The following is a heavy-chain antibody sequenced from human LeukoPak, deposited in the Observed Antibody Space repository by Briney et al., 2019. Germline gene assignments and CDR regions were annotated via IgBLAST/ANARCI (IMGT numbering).Heavy chain of an antibody. V-gene: IGHV4-4*02. CDR2: IYYSGGT. D-gene: IGHD6-13*01. J-gene: IGHJ4*02. CDR3: ARHRAAAGHFDY. CDR1: GGPISSSNW. Sequence: PSGTLSLTCAVSGGPISSSNWWSWVRQPPGKGLEWIGSIYYSGGTYYNPSLKSRATISVDTSKNQFSLKLSSVTAADTAVYYCARHRAAAGHFDYWGQGTLVTVSS.